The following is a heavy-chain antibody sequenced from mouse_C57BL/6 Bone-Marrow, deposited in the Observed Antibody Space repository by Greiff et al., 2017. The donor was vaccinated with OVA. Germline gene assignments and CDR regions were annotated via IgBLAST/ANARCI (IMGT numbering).Heavy chain of an antibody. CDR2: IWSGGST. D-gene: IGHD2-1*01. J-gene: IGHJ1*03. V-gene: IGHV2-2*01. CDR1: GFSLTSYG. Sequence: VMLVESGPGLVQPSQSLSITCPVSGFSLTSYGVHWVRQSPGKGLEWLGVIWSGGSTDSTAAFISRLSIRKDTAKSQVFFKMNSLQADDTAIYYVARSVYGNYVGWYFDVWGTGTTVTVSS. CDR3: ARSVYGNYVGWYFDV.